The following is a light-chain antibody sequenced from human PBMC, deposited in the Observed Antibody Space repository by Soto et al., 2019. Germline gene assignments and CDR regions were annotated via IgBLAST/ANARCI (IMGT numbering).Light chain of an antibody. CDR2: DAS. CDR3: QQLNGYVALT. V-gene: IGKV1-9*01. CDR1: QGISTY. Sequence: DIQLTQSPSFLYASVGDRVTITCRASQGISTYLAWYQQRPGKAPKLLIYDASTLQSGVPSRFSGSRSGTEFTLTISSLQPEDLATYYRQQLNGYVALTFGGGTKVEI. J-gene: IGKJ4*01.